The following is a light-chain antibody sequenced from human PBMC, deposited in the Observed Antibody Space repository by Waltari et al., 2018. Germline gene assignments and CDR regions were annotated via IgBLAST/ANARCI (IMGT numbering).Light chain of an antibody. CDR1: SSTIGNYF. Sequence: QSVLTQPPSVSAAPGQKVTISCSGSSSTIGNYFVSCYHQLPGATPKLLIYDNYKRPSGIPDRFSASKSGTSATLDITGLQIGDEADYYCATWDNSLTAVVFGGGTKLTVL. CDR2: DNY. CDR3: ATWDNSLTAVV. V-gene: IGLV1-51*01. J-gene: IGLJ2*01.